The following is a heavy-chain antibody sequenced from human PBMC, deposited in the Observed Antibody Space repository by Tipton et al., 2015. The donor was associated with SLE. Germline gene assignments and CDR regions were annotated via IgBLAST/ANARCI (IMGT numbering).Heavy chain of an antibody. CDR1: GGSISSYY. D-gene: IGHD3-16*01. CDR3: ARGGLGVSYYYGMGV. CDR2: IYYSGST. Sequence: TLSLTCTVSGGSISSYYWSWIRQPPGKGLEWIGYIYYSGSTNYNPSLKSRVTISVDTSKNQFSLKLSSVTAADTAVYYCARGGLGVSYYYGMGVWGKGTTGTVSS. J-gene: IGHJ6*04. V-gene: IGHV4-59*01.